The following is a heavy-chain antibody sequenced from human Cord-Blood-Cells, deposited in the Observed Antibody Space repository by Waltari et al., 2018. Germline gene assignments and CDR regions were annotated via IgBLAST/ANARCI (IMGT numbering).Heavy chain of an antibody. D-gene: IGHD6-13*01. CDR1: GGTFSGYY. CDR2: INHSGST. J-gene: IGHJ5*02. V-gene: IGHV4-34*08. Sequence: QVQLQQWGAGLLKPSETLSLTCAVYGGTFSGYYWSWIRQPPGKGLDWIGEINHSGSTNYNPSLKSRVTISVDTSKNQFSLKLSSVTAADTAVYYCAGSGYSSSWYDTWGQGTLVTVSS. CDR3: AGSGYSSSWYDT.